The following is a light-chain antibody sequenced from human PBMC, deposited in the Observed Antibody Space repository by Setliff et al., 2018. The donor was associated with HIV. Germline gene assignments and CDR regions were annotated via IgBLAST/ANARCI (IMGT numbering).Light chain of an antibody. Sequence: QAVVTQPPSVSGSPGQSITISCTGTSSDVGGYNYVSWYQQHPGKAPKFMIYEVSNRPSGVSDRFSGSKSGNTASLTISGLQTEDEADYFCSSYTSSSPLYVFGTGTKVTVL. J-gene: IGLJ1*01. CDR2: EVS. V-gene: IGLV2-14*01. CDR1: SSDVGGYNY. CDR3: SSYTSSSPLYV.